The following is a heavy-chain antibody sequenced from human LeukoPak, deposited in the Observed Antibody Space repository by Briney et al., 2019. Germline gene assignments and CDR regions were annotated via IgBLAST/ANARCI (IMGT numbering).Heavy chain of an antibody. CDR1: GYSISSGYF. CDR3: ARLYYYDSSGYSFDY. CDR2: IYYSGST. J-gene: IGHJ4*02. D-gene: IGHD3-22*01. Sequence: SETLSLTCSISGYSISSGYFWGWIRQPPGKGLEWIGSIYYSGSTYYNPSLKSRVTISVDTSKNQFSLKLSSVTAADTAVYYCARLYYYDSSGYSFDYWGRGTLVTVSS. V-gene: IGHV4-38-2*02.